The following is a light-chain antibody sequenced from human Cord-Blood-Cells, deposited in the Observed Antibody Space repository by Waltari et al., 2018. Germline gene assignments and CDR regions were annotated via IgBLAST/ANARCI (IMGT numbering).Light chain of an antibody. J-gene: IGKJ4*01. CDR1: QSVSSY. V-gene: IGKV3-11*01. Sequence: EIVLTQSPATLSLSPGERATLYCRASQSVSSYLAWYQQKPGQAPRLLIYDASNRATGIPARFSGSGSGTDFTLTISSLEPEEFAVYYCQQRSNWPPLTFGGGTKVEIK. CDR2: DAS. CDR3: QQRSNWPPLT.